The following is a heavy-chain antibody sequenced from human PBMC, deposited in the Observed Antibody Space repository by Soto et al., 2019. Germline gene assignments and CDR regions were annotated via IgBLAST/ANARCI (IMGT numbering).Heavy chain of an antibody. CDR2: IGTAGDT. D-gene: IGHD3-10*01. Sequence: EVQLVESGGGLVQPGGSLRLSCAASGFTFSSYDMHWVRQATGKGLEWVSAIGTAGDTYYPGSVKGRFTISRENAKNSLYLQMNSLRAGDTAVYYCARGGIRGVITVSIDYWGQGTLVTVSS. CDR3: ARGGIRGVITVSIDY. V-gene: IGHV3-13*01. CDR1: GFTFSSYD. J-gene: IGHJ4*02.